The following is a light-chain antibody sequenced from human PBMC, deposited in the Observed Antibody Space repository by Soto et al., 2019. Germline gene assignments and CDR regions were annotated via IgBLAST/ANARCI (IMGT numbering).Light chain of an antibody. CDR1: QTISSW. CDR3: QHYNSYSEA. V-gene: IGKV1-5*03. J-gene: IGKJ1*01. Sequence: DIQMTPSPSTLSGSVVDRVTITCRASQTISSWLAWYQQKPGKAHKLLIYKAPTLKSGVPSRFSGSGSGTEFTLTISSLQPDDFATDYGQHYNSYSEAFGQGTQVDIK. CDR2: KAP.